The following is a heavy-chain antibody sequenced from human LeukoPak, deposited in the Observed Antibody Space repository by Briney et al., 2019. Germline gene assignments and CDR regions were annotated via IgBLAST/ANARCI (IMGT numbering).Heavy chain of an antibody. D-gene: IGHD1-26*01. J-gene: IGHJ4*02. V-gene: IGHV4-39*01. CDR3: ARAMYSGSYSDY. CDR2: IYYSGST. Sequence: SETLSLTCTVSGGSISSSSYYWGWIRQPPGKGLEWIGSIYYSGSTYYNPSLKSRVTISVDTSKNQFSLKLSSVTAADTAVYYCARAMYSGSYSDYWGQRTLVTVSS. CDR1: GGSISSSSYY.